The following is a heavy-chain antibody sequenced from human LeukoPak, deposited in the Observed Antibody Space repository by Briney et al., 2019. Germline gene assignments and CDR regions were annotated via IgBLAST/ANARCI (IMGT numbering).Heavy chain of an antibody. CDR2: ISSDSSTI. J-gene: IGHJ4*02. CDR3: ARDYTYYYGSGSYYGLDY. D-gene: IGHD3-10*01. Sequence: GGSLRLSCAASGFTFTSYSMNWVRQAPGKGLEWVSYISSDSSTIYYADSVEGRFTISRDNAKNSLYLQMNSLRAEDTAVYYCARDYTYYYGSGSYYGLDYWGQGTLVTVSS. V-gene: IGHV3-48*04. CDR1: GFTFTSYS.